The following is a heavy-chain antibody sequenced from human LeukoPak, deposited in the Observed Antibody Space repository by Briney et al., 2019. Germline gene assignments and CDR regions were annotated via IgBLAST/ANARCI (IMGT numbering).Heavy chain of an antibody. CDR2: IYSGGST. V-gene: IGHV3-53*01. D-gene: IGHD6-19*01. CDR3: ARAPIAVAAFDC. CDR1: GFTVSSNY. Sequence: SGGSLRLSCAASGFTVSSNYMSWVRQAPGKGLEWVSVIYSGGSTNYADSVKGRFTISRDNSKNTLYLQMNSLRAEDTAVYYCARAPIAVAAFDCWGQGTLVTVSS. J-gene: IGHJ4*02.